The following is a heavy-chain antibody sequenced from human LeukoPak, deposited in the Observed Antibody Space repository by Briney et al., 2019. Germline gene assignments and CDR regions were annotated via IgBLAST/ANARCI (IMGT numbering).Heavy chain of an antibody. J-gene: IGHJ5*02. V-gene: IGHV1-8*01. CDR3: ARGLGITMVRGVIHNWFDP. Sequence: ASVKVSCKASGYTFTSYDINWVRQATGQGLEWMGWMNPNSGNTGYAQKFQGRVTMTRNTSISTAYMELSSLRSEDTAVYYCARGLGITMVRGVIHNWFDPWGQGTLVTVSS. CDR2: MNPNSGNT. CDR1: GYTFTSYD. D-gene: IGHD3-10*01.